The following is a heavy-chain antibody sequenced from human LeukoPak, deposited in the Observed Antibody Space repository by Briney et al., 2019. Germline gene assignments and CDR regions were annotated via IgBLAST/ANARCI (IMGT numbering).Heavy chain of an antibody. CDR2: IYTSGST. CDR3: ARGYYDSSGYYHEGY. D-gene: IGHD3-22*01. V-gene: IGHV4-61*02. J-gene: IGHJ4*02. Sequence: SQTLSLTCTVSGGSLSSGSYYWRWIRQPAGTGLEWIGRIYTSGSTNYNPSLKSRVTIPVDTFKNQFSLKLSSVTAADTAVYYCARGYYDSSGYYHEGYWGQGTLVTVSS. CDR1: GGSLSSGSYY.